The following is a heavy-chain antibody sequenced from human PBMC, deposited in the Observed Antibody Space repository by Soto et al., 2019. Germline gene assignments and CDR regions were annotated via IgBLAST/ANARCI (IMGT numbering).Heavy chain of an antibody. D-gene: IGHD2-21*01. V-gene: IGHV4-38-2*02. CDR1: GDSISSSYY. Sequence: QLQLQESGPGLVKPSETLSLTCTVSGDSISSSYYWGWARQPPGKGLECIGAVYYTGFTYYNPSLKSRVTLSLDTAKNQFSLALRSVTAADTAIYYCARLPVVVIALGYFDPWGPGILVSVSS. J-gene: IGHJ5*02. CDR2: VYYTGFT. CDR3: ARLPVVVIALGYFDP.